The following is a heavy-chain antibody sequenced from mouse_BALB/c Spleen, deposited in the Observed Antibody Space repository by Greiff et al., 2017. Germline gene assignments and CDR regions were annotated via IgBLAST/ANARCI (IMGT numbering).Heavy chain of an antibody. D-gene: IGHD1-2*01. V-gene: IGHV1S26*01. J-gene: IGHJ3*01. Sequence: QVQLQQSGAELVKPGASVKLSCTASGFNIKDTYMHWVKQRPGQGLEWIGYINPSTGYTEYNQKFKDKATLTADKSSSTAYMQLSSLTSEDSAVYYCARSLPPFAYWGQGTLVTVSA. CDR1: GFNIKDTY. CDR3: ARSLPPFAY. CDR2: INPSTGYT.